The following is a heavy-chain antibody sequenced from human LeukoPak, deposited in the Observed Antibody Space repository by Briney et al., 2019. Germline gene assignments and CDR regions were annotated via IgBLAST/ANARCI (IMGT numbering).Heavy chain of an antibody. CDR2: IYYSGST. V-gene: IGHV4-59*01. D-gene: IGHD3-10*01. CDR3: ARSTGVFDY. Sequence: PSETLSLTCTVSGGSISSYYWSWIRQPPGKGLEWIGYIYYSGSTNYNPSLKSRVTIPVDTSKNQFSLKLSSVTAADTAVYYCARSTGVFDYWGQGTLVTVSS. CDR1: GGSISSYY. J-gene: IGHJ4*02.